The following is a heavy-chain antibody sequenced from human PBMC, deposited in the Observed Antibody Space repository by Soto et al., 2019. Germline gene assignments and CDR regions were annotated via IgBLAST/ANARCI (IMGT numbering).Heavy chain of an antibody. CDR2: IYSGGST. D-gene: IGHD3-10*01. CDR1: GFTVISNY. J-gene: IGHJ6*02. Sequence: GGSLRLSCAASGFTVISNYMSWVRQAPGKGLEWVSVIYSGGSTYYADSVKGRFTISRDNSKNTLYLQMNSLRAEDTAVYYCARDGQGRRWFGELLGLGVGYYGMDVWGQGTTVTVSS. CDR3: ARDGQGRRWFGELLGLGVGYYGMDV. V-gene: IGHV3-53*01.